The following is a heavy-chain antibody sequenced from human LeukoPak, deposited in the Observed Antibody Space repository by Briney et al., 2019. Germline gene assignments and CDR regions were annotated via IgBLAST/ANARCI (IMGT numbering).Heavy chain of an antibody. CDR1: GFDFGAYE. D-gene: IGHD3-22*01. CDR3: TTLGYHLDS. Sequence: GGSLRLSCAASGFDFGAYEMNWVRQAPGKGLEWVAYFAGSDTTTYYADSVKGRFIISRDNARNSLYPQMNSLRAEDTALYYCTTLGYHLDSWGQGTLVTVSS. CDR2: FAGSDTTT. V-gene: IGHV3-48*03. J-gene: IGHJ4*02.